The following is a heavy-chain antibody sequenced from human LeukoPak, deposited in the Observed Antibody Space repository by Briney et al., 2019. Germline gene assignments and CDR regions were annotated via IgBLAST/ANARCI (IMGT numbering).Heavy chain of an antibody. V-gene: IGHV3-7*02. J-gene: IGHJ4*02. CDR3: ATAEWYKFDY. CDR2: INQDGSEK. Sequence: PGGSLRLSCAASGFTFSNAWMYWVRQAPGKGLEWVANINQDGSEKYYVDSVKGRFTISRDNAKNSLYLQMNSLRAEDTAVYYCATAEWYKFDYWGQGTLVTVSS. D-gene: IGHD1-1*01. CDR1: GFTFSNAW.